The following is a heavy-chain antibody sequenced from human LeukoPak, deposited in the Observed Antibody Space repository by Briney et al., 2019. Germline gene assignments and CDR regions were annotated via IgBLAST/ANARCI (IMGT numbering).Heavy chain of an antibody. D-gene: IGHD1-26*01. CDR3: AKGGKWDVTPFDY. V-gene: IGHV3-23*01. J-gene: IGHJ4*02. CDR1: GFTFTSYS. CDR2: ISGGGGST. Sequence: GGSLRLSGAASGFTFTSYSMNWVRQAPGKGLEWVSTISGGGGSTYYADSVKGRFTISRDNSKNTLYLQVNSLRAGDTAVYYCAKGGKWDVTPFDYWGQGTLVTVSS.